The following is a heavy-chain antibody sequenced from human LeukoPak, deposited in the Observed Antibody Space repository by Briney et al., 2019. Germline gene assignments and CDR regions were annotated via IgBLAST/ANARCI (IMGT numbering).Heavy chain of an antibody. Sequence: GGSLRLSCAASGFTFSSHWMHWVRQAPGKGLVWVSRINSDGSNINYADSVKGRFTISRDIAKNTVYLQMNSLRVEDTAVYYCARASISRLGAFDFWGQGTMVTVSS. CDR2: INSDGSNI. J-gene: IGHJ3*01. CDR3: ARASISRLGAFDF. CDR1: GFTFSSHW. D-gene: IGHD3-3*01. V-gene: IGHV3-74*01.